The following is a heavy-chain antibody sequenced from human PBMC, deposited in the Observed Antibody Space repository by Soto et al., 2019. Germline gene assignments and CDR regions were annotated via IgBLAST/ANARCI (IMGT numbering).Heavy chain of an antibody. J-gene: IGHJ4*02. D-gene: IGHD2-2*01. CDR2: ISGSGGST. V-gene: IGHV3-23*01. CDR3: ANLDVVPAAPIDY. Sequence: GGSLRLSCAASGFTFSSYAMSWVRQAPGKGLEWVSAISGSGGSTYYADSVKGRFTISRDNSKNTLYLQMTSLRAEDTAVYYYANLDVVPAAPIDYWGQGTLVTVSS. CDR1: GFTFSSYA.